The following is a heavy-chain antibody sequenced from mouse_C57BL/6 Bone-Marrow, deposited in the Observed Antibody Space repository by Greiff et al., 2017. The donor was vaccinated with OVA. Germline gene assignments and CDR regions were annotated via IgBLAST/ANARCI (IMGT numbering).Heavy chain of an antibody. Sequence: DVQLQESGPELVKPGASVKISCKASGYSFTGYYMNWVKQSPEKSLEWIGEINPSTGGTTYNQKFKAKATLTVDKSSSTAYTQLKSLTSEDSAVYYCARSGFFAYWGQGTLVTVSA. CDR2: INPSTGGT. V-gene: IGHV1-42*01. J-gene: IGHJ3*01. D-gene: IGHD3-1*01. CDR1: GYSFTGYY. CDR3: ARSGFFAY.